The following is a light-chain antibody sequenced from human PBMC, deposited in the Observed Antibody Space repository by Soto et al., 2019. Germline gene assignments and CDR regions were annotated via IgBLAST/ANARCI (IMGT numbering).Light chain of an antibody. CDR1: QSVSSY. V-gene: IGKV3-11*01. CDR2: DAS. Sequence: EIMLTQSPATLSLSPGERATLSCRASQSVSSYLAWYQQKPGQAPRLLIYDASNRATGIPARFSGSGSGTDFTLTISSLEPEDFAVYYCQQRSNWPRFGQGTRL. J-gene: IGKJ5*01. CDR3: QQRSNWPR.